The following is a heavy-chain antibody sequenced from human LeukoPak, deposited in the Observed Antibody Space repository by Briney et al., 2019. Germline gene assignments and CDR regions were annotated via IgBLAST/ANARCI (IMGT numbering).Heavy chain of an antibody. CDR1: GGSIGSGDYY. J-gene: IGHJ3*02. CDR2: IYYSGST. Sequence: SETLSLACTVSGGSIGSGDYYWSWIRQPPGKGLEWIGYIYYSGSTYYNPSLKSRVTISVDTSKNQFSLKLSSVTAADTAVYYCARALRAYYDFWSGYYPGAFDIWGQGTMVTVSS. CDR3: ARALRAYYDFWSGYYPGAFDI. D-gene: IGHD3-3*01. V-gene: IGHV4-30-4*08.